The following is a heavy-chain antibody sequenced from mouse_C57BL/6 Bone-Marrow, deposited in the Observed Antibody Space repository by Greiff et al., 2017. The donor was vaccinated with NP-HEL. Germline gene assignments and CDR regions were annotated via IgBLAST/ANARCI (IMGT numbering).Heavy chain of an antibody. CDR2: IHPNSGST. V-gene: IGHV1-64*01. CDR1: GYTFTSYW. Sequence: QQPGAELVKPGASVKLSCKASGYTFTSYWMHWVKQRPGQGLEWIGMIHPNSGSTNYNEKFKSKATLTVDKSSSTAYMQLSSLTSEDSAVYYCARSYDYDKNWYFDVWGTGTTVTVSS. D-gene: IGHD2-4*01. J-gene: IGHJ1*03. CDR3: ARSYDYDKNWYFDV.